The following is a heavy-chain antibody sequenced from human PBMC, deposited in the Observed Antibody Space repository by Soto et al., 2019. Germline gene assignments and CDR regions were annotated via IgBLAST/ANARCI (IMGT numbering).Heavy chain of an antibody. CDR1: GYTFTNYW. D-gene: IGHD3-22*01. V-gene: IGHV5-51*01. CDR2: IYPGDSDT. CDR3: ARHYYDSNGYYYLDY. J-gene: IGHJ4*02. Sequence: EVQLVQPGAEVKKPGESLKISCKGSGYTFTNYWIGWVRQMPGKGLEWMGIIYPGDSDTTYSPSFQGQVAISVDKSISTAYLQWSSLKASDTAMYYCARHYYDSNGYYYLDYWGQGTLVTVSS.